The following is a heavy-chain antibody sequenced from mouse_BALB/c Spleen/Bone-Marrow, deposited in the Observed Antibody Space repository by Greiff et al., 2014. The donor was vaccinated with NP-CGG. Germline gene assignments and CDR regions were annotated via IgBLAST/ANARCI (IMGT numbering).Heavy chain of an antibody. CDR1: GYTFTSYW. CDR3: TRDAMDY. CDR2: IDPSDSYT. Sequence: QVQLKESGAELVKPGASVKMSCTASGYTFTSYWMHWVRQRPGQGLEWIGVIDPSDSYTSYIQKFKGKATLTVDTSSSTAYMQLSSLTSEDSAVYYCTRDAMDYWGQGTSVTGSS. J-gene: IGHJ4*01. V-gene: IGHV1S127*01.